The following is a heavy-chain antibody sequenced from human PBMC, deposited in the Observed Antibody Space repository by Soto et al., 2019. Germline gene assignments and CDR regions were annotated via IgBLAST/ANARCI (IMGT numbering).Heavy chain of an antibody. D-gene: IGHD5-18*01. V-gene: IGHV1-18*01. CDR3: ARWIQQWLRGASYYFDY. CDR1: GYTFASYG. Sequence: QVQLVQSGAEVKKPGASVKVSCKASGYTFASYGFSWVRQAPGQGLEWVGWISGYNGGTSYAQRLQGRVTMTTDTSTSTAYMELRSLRSDDTAVYYCARWIQQWLRGASYYFDYWGQGTLVTVSS. J-gene: IGHJ4*02. CDR2: ISGYNGGT.